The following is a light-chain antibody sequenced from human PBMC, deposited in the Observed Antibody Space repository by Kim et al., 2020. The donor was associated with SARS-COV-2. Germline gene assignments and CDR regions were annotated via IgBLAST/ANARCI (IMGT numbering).Light chain of an antibody. Sequence: PGERATLACRASQSVSRNLAWYQLKPGQAPRLLIYGASTRATGIPDRFSGSGSGTEFTLIISSLQSEDFAVYYCQQYKDWPPLTFGGGTKVDIK. J-gene: IGKJ4*01. CDR2: GAS. CDR1: QSVSRN. CDR3: QQYKDWPPLT. V-gene: IGKV3-15*01.